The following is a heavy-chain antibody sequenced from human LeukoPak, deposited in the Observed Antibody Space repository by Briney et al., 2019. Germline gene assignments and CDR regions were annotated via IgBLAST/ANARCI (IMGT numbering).Heavy chain of an antibody. CDR3: ARHARGVVVAVSWFDP. CDR2: IYYSGST. Sequence: SETLSLTCTVSGGSISSRSYHWGWIPPPPWKGLEWIGSIYYSGSTYYNPSLKSRVTISVDASTTQFSLWLSSVTATDTAVYYCARHARGVVVAVSWFDPWGQGTLVTVSS. D-gene: IGHD2-2*01. J-gene: IGHJ5*02. CDR1: GGSISSRSYH. V-gene: IGHV4-39*01.